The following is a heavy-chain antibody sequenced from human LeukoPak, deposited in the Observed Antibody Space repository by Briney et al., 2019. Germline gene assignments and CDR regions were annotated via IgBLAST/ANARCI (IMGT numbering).Heavy chain of an antibody. Sequence: GGSLRLSCAASGFSFGSNWMNWVRQSPGKGLEWVANIRQDGTEKNYVDSVKGRFIISRDNAKNSPYLQMNSLRAEDTAVYYCAAGTGYLIEKWGQGTLVTVSS. D-gene: IGHD2-15*01. CDR1: GFSFGSNW. CDR2: IRQDGTEK. V-gene: IGHV3-7*01. CDR3: AAGTGYLIEK. J-gene: IGHJ4*02.